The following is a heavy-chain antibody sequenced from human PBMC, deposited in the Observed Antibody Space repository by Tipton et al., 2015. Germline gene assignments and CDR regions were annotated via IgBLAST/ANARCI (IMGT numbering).Heavy chain of an antibody. V-gene: IGHV3-53*01. Sequence: SLRLSCAVSGFTVSGSYMSWVRQAPGKGLEWVSIMYSDGSTYYADSVKGRFTISRDNAKNSLYLQMNSLRAEDTAVYYCAKETNSYSSGWYPAEYFQHWGQGTLVTVSS. CDR3: AKETNSYSSGWYPAEYFQH. D-gene: IGHD6-19*01. J-gene: IGHJ1*01. CDR1: GFTVSGSY. CDR2: MYSDGST.